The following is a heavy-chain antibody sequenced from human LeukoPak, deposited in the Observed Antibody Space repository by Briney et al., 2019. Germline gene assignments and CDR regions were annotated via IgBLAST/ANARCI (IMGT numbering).Heavy chain of an antibody. Sequence: ASVKVSCKASGYTFTGYYTHWVRQAPGQGLEWMGWINPNSGGTNYAQKFQGRVTMTRDTSISTAYMELSRLRSDDTAVYYCARGTGYSSRHDYWGQGTLVTVSS. CDR2: INPNSGGT. D-gene: IGHD6-13*01. CDR3: ARGTGYSSRHDY. CDR1: GYTFTGYY. J-gene: IGHJ4*02. V-gene: IGHV1-2*02.